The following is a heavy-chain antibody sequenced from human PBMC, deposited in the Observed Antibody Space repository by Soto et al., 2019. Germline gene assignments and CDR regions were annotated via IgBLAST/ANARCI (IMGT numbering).Heavy chain of an antibody. D-gene: IGHD3-22*01. J-gene: IGHJ6*02. V-gene: IGHV1-24*01. CDR2: FDPEDGET. CDR1: GYTLTELS. Sequence: ASVKVSCKVSGYTLTELSMHWVRQAPGKGLEWMGGFDPEDGETIYAQKFQGRVTMTEDTSTDTAYMELSSLRSEDTAVYYCATVMRSPKYYYDSKGYGMDVWGQGTTVTVSS. CDR3: ATVMRSPKYYYDSKGYGMDV.